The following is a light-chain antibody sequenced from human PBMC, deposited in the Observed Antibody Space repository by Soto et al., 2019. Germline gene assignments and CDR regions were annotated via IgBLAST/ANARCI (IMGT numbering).Light chain of an antibody. V-gene: IGLV2-14*01. CDR1: SSDIGGYNY. CDR3: SSYTSSNTLV. J-gene: IGLJ1*01. Sequence: QSVLTQPASVSGSPGQSITISCTGGSSDIGGYNYVSWFQQHPGKAPKLMIYEVTNRPSGVSNRFSGSKSGSTASLTISGLQAEDEDDYYCSSYTSSNTLVFGTGTKLTVL. CDR2: EVT.